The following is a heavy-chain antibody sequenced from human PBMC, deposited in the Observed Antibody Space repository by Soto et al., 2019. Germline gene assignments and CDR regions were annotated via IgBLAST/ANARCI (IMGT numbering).Heavy chain of an antibody. CDR2: IYYSGST. Sequence: PSETLSLTCTVLGGSIGTYYWSWIRQPPGKGLEWIGYIYYSGSTNYNPSLKSRVTISVDTSKNQFSLKLSSVTAADTAVYYCARGGWRHIDYWGQGTLVTVSS. J-gene: IGHJ4*02. CDR3: ARGGWRHIDY. D-gene: IGHD3-3*01. V-gene: IGHV4-59*08. CDR1: GGSIGTYY.